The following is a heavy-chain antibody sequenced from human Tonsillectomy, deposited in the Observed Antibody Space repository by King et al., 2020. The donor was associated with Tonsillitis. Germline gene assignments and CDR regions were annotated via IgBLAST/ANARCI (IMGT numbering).Heavy chain of an antibody. Sequence: DVQLVESGGGLVKPGGSLRLSCAASGFTFSSYSMNWVRQAPGKGLEWVSSISSSSSYIYYADSVKGRFTISRDNAKNSLYLQMNSLRAEDTAVYYCARDNDSSGYYHDAFDIWGQGTMVTVSS. CDR1: GFTFSSYS. CDR3: ARDNDSSGYYHDAFDI. CDR2: ISSSSSYI. J-gene: IGHJ3*02. V-gene: IGHV3-21*01. D-gene: IGHD3-22*01.